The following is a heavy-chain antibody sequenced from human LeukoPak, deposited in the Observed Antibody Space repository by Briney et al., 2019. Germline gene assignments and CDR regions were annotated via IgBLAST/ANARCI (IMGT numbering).Heavy chain of an antibody. J-gene: IGHJ4*02. V-gene: IGHV3-23*01. CDR1: GFIFSNYA. CDR2: FVGSGVGT. Sequence: GGSLRLSCAASGFIFSNYAMTWVRQAPGKGLEWVAGFVGSGVGTYYAETVKGGVIISRDNSKSTLYLRINRLRAEDTAVYYCGKDPVYSHAGSRFSYFDQGSQGNQLIAPS. D-gene: IGHD6-13*01. CDR3: GKDPVYSHAGSRFSYFDQ.